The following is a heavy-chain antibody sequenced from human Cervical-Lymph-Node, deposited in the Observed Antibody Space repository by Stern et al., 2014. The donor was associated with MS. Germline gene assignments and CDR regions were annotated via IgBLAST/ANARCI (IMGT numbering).Heavy chain of an antibody. J-gene: IGHJ1*01. CDR3: AREGGNTAEYFQH. Sequence: QVQLVQSGGGVVQPGRSLRLSCAASGFTFSSSGMHWVRQAPGKGLEWLAIRWYDGSNRYYADSVKGRFTISRDNSKNTLYVQMNSLRAEDTAVYYCAREGGNTAEYFQHWGQGTLVTVSS. CDR1: GFTFSSSG. D-gene: IGHD4-23*01. V-gene: IGHV3-33*01. CDR2: RWYDGSNR.